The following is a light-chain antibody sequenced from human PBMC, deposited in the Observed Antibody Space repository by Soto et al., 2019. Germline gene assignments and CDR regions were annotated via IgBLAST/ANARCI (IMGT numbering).Light chain of an antibody. Sequence: QSALTQPASVSGSPGQSITISCTGTSSDVGGYNYVSWYQQHPGKAPKLLIYDVSNRPSGASNRFSGSKSGNTASLTISGLQAEDEADYYCSSYTGSTTLHYVFGTGTKFTVL. J-gene: IGLJ1*01. CDR3: SSYTGSTTLHYV. CDR1: SSDVGGYNY. V-gene: IGLV2-14*01. CDR2: DVS.